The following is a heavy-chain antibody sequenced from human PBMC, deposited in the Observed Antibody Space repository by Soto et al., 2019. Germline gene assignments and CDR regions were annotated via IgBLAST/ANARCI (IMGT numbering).Heavy chain of an antibody. D-gene: IGHD6-13*01. CDR3: ARGVDAGLDY. CDR1: GYTFTSYD. CDR2: MSPQSGNT. Sequence: QVQLLQSGAEVKKPGASVKVSCKASGYTFTSYDINWVRQATGQGLEWMGWMSPQSGNTGYAQNFQGRVIMTRDTSINTAYLELSSLRSEDTAVYYCARGVDAGLDYWGQGALVTVSS. J-gene: IGHJ4*02. V-gene: IGHV1-8*01.